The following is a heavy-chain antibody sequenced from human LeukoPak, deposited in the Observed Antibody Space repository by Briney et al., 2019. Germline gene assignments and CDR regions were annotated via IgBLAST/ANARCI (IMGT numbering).Heavy chain of an antibody. J-gene: IGHJ5*02. CDR2: IYYSGST. V-gene: IGHV4-39*01. CDR1: GGSISSSSYH. Sequence: SETLSPTCTVPGGSISSSSYHWGWIRQPPGKGLEWIGSIYYSGSTYYNPSLKSRVTISVDTSKNQFSLKLSSVTAADTAVYYCARLHYFRGWFDPWGQGTLVTVSS. CDR3: ARLHYFRGWFDP. D-gene: IGHD2/OR15-2a*01.